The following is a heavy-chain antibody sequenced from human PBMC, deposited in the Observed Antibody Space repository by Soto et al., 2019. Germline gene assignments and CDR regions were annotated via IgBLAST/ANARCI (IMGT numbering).Heavy chain of an antibody. CDR2: IYYSGST. V-gene: IGHV4-59*01. CDR1: GGSISSYY. J-gene: IGHJ4*02. Sequence: SETLSLTCTVSGGSISSYYWSWIRQPPGKGLEWIGYIYYSGSTNYNPSLKSRVTISVDTSKNRFSLKLSSVTAADTAVYYCARVGITGTSYYFDYWGQGTLVTVSS. D-gene: IGHD1-20*01. CDR3: ARVGITGTSYYFDY.